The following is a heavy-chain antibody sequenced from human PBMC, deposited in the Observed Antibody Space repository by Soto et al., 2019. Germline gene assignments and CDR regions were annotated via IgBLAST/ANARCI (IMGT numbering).Heavy chain of an antibody. D-gene: IGHD5-12*01. J-gene: IGHJ6*02. V-gene: IGHV1-69*12. CDR1: GGTFSSYA. Sequence: QVQLVQSGAEVKKPGSSVKVSCKASGGTFSSYAISWVRQAPGQGLEWMGGSIPIFRTPDYAQKFQGRVTITADESTSTAYMELSSLRSEDTAVYYCARDKDRPRLGGNYYYIMDVWGQGTTVTVSS. CDR2: SIPIFRTP. CDR3: ARDKDRPRLGGNYYYIMDV.